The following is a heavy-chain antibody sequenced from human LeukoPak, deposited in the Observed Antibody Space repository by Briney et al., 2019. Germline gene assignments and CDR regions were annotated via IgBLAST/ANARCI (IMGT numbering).Heavy chain of an antibody. J-gene: IGHJ3*02. V-gene: IGHV3-53*01. CDR3: ARVGGYTYAFDI. CDR2: IYSGGST. D-gene: IGHD3-22*01. CDR1: GFTVSSNY. Sequence: GGPLRLSCAASGFTVSSNYMSWVRQAPGKGLEWVSVIYSGGSTYYADSVKGRFTISRDNSKDTLYLQMNSLRAEDTAVYYCARVGGYTYAFDIWGQGTMVTVSS.